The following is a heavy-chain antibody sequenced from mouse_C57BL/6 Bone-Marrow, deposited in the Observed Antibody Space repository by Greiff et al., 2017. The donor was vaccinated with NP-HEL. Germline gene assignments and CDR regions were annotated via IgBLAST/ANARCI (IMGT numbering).Heavy chain of an antibody. V-gene: IGHV8-8*01. CDR1: GFSLSTFGLG. J-gene: IGHJ2*01. D-gene: IGHD1-1*01. Sequence: QVTLKVSGPGILQPSQTLSLTCSFSGFSLSTFGLGVGWIRQPSGKGLEWLAHIWWDDDKYYNPALKSRLTHSKETSKNQVFLKIANVDTADTATYYCARLPNYYGSSYFDYWGQGTTLTVSS. CDR2: IWWDDDK. CDR3: ARLPNYYGSSYFDY.